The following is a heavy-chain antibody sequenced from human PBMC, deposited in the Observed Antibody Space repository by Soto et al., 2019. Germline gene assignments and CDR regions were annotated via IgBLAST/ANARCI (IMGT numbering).Heavy chain of an antibody. CDR3: ARGDLNARITIFTSRGSGYYFDY. Sequence: SETLSLTCAVYGGSFSGYYWSWIRQPPGKGLEWIGEINHSGSTNYNPSLKSRVTISVDTSKNQFSLKLSSVTAADTAVYYCARGDLNARITIFTSRGSGYYFDYWGQGTLVTVSS. CDR2: INHSGST. CDR1: GGSFSGYY. V-gene: IGHV4-34*01. D-gene: IGHD3-9*01. J-gene: IGHJ4*02.